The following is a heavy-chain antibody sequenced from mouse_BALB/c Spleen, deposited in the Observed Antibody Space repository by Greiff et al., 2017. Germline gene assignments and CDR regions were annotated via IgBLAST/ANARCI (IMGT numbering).Heavy chain of an antibody. D-gene: IGHD2-1*01. Sequence: DVMLVESGGGLVQPGGSLKLSCAASGFTFSSYTMSWVRQTPEKRLEWVAYISNGGGSTYYPDTVKGRFTISRDNAKNTLYLQMSSLKSEDTAMYYCAGYGNQAWFAYWGQGTLVTVSA. CDR3: AGYGNQAWFAY. CDR2: ISNGGGST. J-gene: IGHJ3*01. CDR1: GFTFSSYT. V-gene: IGHV5-12-2*01.